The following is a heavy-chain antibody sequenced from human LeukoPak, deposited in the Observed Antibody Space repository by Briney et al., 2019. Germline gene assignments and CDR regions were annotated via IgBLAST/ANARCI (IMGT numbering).Heavy chain of an antibody. CDR3: ASDYYDSSGYYYFDY. D-gene: IGHD3-22*01. V-gene: IGHV3-30*02. CDR2: IRYDGSNK. CDR1: GFTFSSYG. Sequence: PGGSLRLSCAASGFTFSSYGMHWVRQAPGKGLEWVAFIRYDGSNKYYADPVKGRFTISRDNSKNTLYLQMNSLRAEDTAVYYCASDYYDSSGYYYFDYWGQGTLVTVSS. J-gene: IGHJ4*02.